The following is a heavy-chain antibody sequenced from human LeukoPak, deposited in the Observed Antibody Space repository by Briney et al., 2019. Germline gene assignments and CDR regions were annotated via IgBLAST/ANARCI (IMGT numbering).Heavy chain of an antibody. Sequence: GASVKVSCKASGYTLTSYGISCVRQAPGQGLEWMGWISAYNGNTKYAQTLQGRVIVTTDTSTSTDYMELRSLRADDTAVYYCASATLVRGVIRSYFDYWGQGTLVTVSS. CDR2: ISAYNGNT. CDR3: ASATLVRGVIRSYFDY. V-gene: IGHV1-18*01. J-gene: IGHJ4*02. D-gene: IGHD3-10*01. CDR1: GYTLTSYG.